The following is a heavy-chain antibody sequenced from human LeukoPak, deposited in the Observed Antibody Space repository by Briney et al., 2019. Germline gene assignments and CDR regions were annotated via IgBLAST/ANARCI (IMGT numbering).Heavy chain of an antibody. J-gene: IGHJ4*02. CDR2: IKQDGSEK. D-gene: IGHD1-26*01. V-gene: IGHV3-7*03. CDR1: GFTFSSYW. Sequence: QSGGSLRLSCAASGFTFSSYWMNWVRQAPGKGLEWVANIKQDGSEKYYVDSVKGRFTISRDNAKNSLYLQMNSLRAEDTAVYYCARGQGANNFGYWGQGTLVTVSS. CDR3: ARGQGANNFGY.